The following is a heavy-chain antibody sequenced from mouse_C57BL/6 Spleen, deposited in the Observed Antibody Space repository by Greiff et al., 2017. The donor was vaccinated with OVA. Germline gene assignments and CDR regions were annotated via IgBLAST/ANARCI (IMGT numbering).Heavy chain of an antibody. Sequence: EVQLQESGPGLVKPSQSLSLTCSVTGYSITSGYYWNWIRQFPGNKLEWMGYISYDGSNNYNPSLKNRISITRDTSKNQFFLKLNSVTTEDTATYYCARGAGTRMFAYWGQGTLVTVSA. CDR1: GYSITSGYY. J-gene: IGHJ3*01. D-gene: IGHD4-1*01. V-gene: IGHV3-6*01. CDR3: ARGAGTRMFAY. CDR2: ISYDGSN.